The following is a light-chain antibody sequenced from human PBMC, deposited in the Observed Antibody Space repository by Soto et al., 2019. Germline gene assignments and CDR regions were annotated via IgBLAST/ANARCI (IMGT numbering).Light chain of an antibody. CDR3: QQDYNLPPT. V-gene: IGKV3D-7*01. CDR2: GAS. CDR1: QSVSSSY. Sequence: IVMTTFPGNLSFFSREKAPPSFKAIQSVSSSYLSWNQQKPGQAPRLLIYGASTRATGIPARFSGSGSGTDFTLTISSLQPEDFAVYYCQQDYNLPPTFGQGTRLEIK. J-gene: IGKJ5*01.